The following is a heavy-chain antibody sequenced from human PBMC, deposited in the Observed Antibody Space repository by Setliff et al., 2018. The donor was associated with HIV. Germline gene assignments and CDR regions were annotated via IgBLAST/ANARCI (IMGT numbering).Heavy chain of an antibody. CDR3: ARAPAHRQDTGWYRSSNRFVP. CDR2: IIPLLGTA. Sequence: SVKVSCKAAGGTFSGHAINWVRQAPGQGVEWVGEIIPLLGTAHYVQRFQGRVTITADAATSTAYMELSRLKSADTAFFYCARAPAHRQDTGWYRSSNRFVPWCQGTLVTVFS. J-gene: IGHJ5*02. V-gene: IGHV1-69*13. CDR1: GGTFSGHA. D-gene: IGHD6-19*01.